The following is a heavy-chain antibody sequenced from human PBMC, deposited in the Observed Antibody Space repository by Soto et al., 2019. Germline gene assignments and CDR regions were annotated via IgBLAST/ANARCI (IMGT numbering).Heavy chain of an antibody. CDR3: ARDYRGWYSHFQH. CDR2: IWYDGSNK. Sequence: QVQLVESGGGVVQPGRSLRLSCAASGFTFSSYGMHWVRQAPGKGLEWVAVIWYDGSNKYYADSVKGRFTISRDNSKNTLYLQMNSLRAEDTAVYYCARDYRGWYSHFQHWGQGTLVTVSS. J-gene: IGHJ1*01. V-gene: IGHV3-33*01. D-gene: IGHD6-19*01. CDR1: GFTFSSYG.